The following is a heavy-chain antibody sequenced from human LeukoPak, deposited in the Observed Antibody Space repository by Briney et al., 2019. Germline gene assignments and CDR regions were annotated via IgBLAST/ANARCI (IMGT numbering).Heavy chain of an antibody. D-gene: IGHD6-25*01. CDR3: AREGYSSATLDY. V-gene: IGHV1-3*01. J-gene: IGHJ4*02. Sequence: ASVKVSCKASGYTFTSYAMHWVRQAPGQRLEWMGWINAGNGNTEYSQKFQGRVTITRDTSASTAYMELSSLRSEDTAVYHCAREGYSSATLDYWGQGTLVTVSS. CDR1: GYTFTSYA. CDR2: INAGNGNT.